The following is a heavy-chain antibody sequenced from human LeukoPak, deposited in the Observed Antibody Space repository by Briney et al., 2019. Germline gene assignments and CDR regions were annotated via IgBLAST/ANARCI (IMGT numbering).Heavy chain of an antibody. J-gene: IGHJ6*03. V-gene: IGHV3-30*02. Sequence: GGSLRLSCAASGFTFSSYGMHWVRQAPGKGLEWVAFIRYDGSNKYYADSVKGRFTISRDNSKNTLYLQMNSLRAEDTAVYYCAKEGIHMHYYYMDVWGKGNTVTVSS. D-gene: IGHD6-13*01. CDR2: IRYDGSNK. CDR3: AKEGIHMHYYYMDV. CDR1: GFTFSSYG.